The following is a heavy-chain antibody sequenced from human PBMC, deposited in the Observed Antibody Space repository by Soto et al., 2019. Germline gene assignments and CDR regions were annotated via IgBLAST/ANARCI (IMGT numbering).Heavy chain of an antibody. V-gene: IGHV3-11*01. J-gene: IGHJ4*02. Sequence: LLSLSGPSSEVPFSSYYMSLIRQAPGKGLEWVSYITSSGSTIYYADSVKGRFTISRDNAKNSLYLQMNSLRAEDTALYNCARENEQWVAADHWGRGILVTV. CDR1: EVPFSSYY. CDR3: ARENEQWVAADH. D-gene: IGHD6-19*01. CDR2: ITSSGSTI.